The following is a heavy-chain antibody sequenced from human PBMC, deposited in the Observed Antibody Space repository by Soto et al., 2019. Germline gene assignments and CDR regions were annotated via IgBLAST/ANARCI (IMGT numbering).Heavy chain of an antibody. Sequence: GGSLRLSCTASGFTFGDYAMSWFRQAPGKGLEWVGFIRSKAYGGTTEYAASVKGRFTISRDDSKSIAYLQMNSLKTEDTAVYYCTIYGDYDWRYYYYMYVWGKGTTVTVSS. D-gene: IGHD4-17*01. CDR1: GFTFGDYA. CDR2: IRSKAYGGTT. J-gene: IGHJ6*03. CDR3: TIYGDYDWRYYYYMYV. V-gene: IGHV3-49*03.